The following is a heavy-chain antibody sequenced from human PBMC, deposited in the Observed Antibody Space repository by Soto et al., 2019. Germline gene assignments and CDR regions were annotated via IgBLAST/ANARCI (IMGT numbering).Heavy chain of an antibody. Sequence: SETLSLTCAVYGGSFSGYYWSWIRQPPGKGLEWIGEINHSGSTNYNPSLKSRVTISVDTSKNQFSLKLSSVTAADTAVYYCARGKLSDYVWGRCRYQFDYWGQVPVVTVSS. CDR1: GGSFSGYY. CDR3: ARGKLSDYVWGRCRYQFDY. CDR2: INHSGST. J-gene: IGHJ4*02. D-gene: IGHD3-16*02. V-gene: IGHV4-34*01.